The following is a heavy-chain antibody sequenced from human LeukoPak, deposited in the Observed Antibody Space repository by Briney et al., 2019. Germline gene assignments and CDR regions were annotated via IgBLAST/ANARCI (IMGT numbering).Heavy chain of an antibody. J-gene: IGHJ4*02. CDR3: ARVIQLWSGGADY. CDR2: INHSGST. Sequence: SETLSLTCALYGGSFSGYDWSWIRHPPGKGLEWIGEINHSGSTNYNPPLNSRVTISVDTSKNQFSLKLSSVTAADTAVYYCARVIQLWSGGADYWGQGTLVTVSS. V-gene: IGHV4-34*01. D-gene: IGHD5-18*01. CDR1: GGSFSGYD.